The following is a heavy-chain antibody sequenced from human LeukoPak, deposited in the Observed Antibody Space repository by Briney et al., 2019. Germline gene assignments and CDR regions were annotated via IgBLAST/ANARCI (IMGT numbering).Heavy chain of an antibody. CDR1: GGSISAGGYY. V-gene: IGHV4-31*03. D-gene: IGHD3-22*01. J-gene: IGHJ6*03. Sequence: SQTLSLTCTVSGGSISAGGYYWSWIRQHPGKGLEWIGYIYYTGSTYDNPSLKSRVTISVDTSKNQFSLKLSSVTAADTAVYYCARDVNVLAGRSSGYYGVHLMHSELYYYYMDVWGKGTTVTVSS. CDR3: ARDVNVLAGRSSGYYGVHLMHSELYYYYMDV. CDR2: IYYTGST.